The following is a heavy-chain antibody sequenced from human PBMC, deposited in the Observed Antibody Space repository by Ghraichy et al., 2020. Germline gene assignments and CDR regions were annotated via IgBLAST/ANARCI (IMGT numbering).Heavy chain of an antibody. V-gene: IGHV3-64D*06. CDR1: GFTFINYG. D-gene: IGHD2-2*02. CDR3: VKGYCGSASCYRTFDP. Sequence: GESLNISCSASGFTFINYGMNWVRQVPGKGLEYISGINSVGDSTYYADSVKGRFTISRDNSRNTLYLQMSSLRPEDTAVYYCVKGYCGSASCYRTFDPWGQGTLVTVSS. CDR2: INSVGDST. J-gene: IGHJ5*02.